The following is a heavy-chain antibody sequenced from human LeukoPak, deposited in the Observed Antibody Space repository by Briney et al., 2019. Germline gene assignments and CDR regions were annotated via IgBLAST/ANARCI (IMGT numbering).Heavy chain of an antibody. CDR2: INPSGGST. CDR1: GYTFTDYY. J-gene: IGHJ6*02. CDR3: ARSLPRSSTSGGMDV. D-gene: IGHD2-2*01. Sequence: VASVKVSCKASGYTFTDYYMHWVRQAPGQGLEWMGIINPSGGSTSYAQKFQGRVTMTRDTSTSTVYMELSSLRSEDTAVYYCARSLPRSSTSGGMDVWGQGTTVTVSS. V-gene: IGHV1-46*01.